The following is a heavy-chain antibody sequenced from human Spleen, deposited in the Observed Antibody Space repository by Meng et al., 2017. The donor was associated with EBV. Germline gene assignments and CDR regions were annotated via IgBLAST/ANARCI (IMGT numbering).Heavy chain of an antibody. Sequence: GQLQQWGAGLLKPSATLSLACAVFGGSLRGYHWSWIRQPPGMGLEWIGEIYHTGSTTYNSSLKSRVTLSLNTSNNQFSLTLSSVTAADTAVYYCARGAWDGSGTRPFDHWGQGTLVTVSS. CDR3: ARGAWDGSGTRPFDH. CDR2: IYHTGST. D-gene: IGHD3-10*01. CDR1: GGSLRGYH. V-gene: IGHV4-34*01. J-gene: IGHJ4*02.